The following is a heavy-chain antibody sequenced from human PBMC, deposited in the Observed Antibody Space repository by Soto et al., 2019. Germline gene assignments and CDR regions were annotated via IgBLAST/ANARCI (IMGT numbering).Heavy chain of an antibody. CDR3: ARVVPGAEAWFGP. J-gene: IGHJ5*02. V-gene: IGHV1-18*01. D-gene: IGHD2-2*01. CDR1: GYSFSNYG. CDR2: ISLYSDGT. Sequence: ASMKVSSKTSGYSFSNYGITWVRQAPGQPLEWLGWISLYSDGTNYAQKFQGRVSMTTDTSTTTAYMELRSLRSDDTAVYYCARVVPGAEAWFGPWGQGALVTVSS.